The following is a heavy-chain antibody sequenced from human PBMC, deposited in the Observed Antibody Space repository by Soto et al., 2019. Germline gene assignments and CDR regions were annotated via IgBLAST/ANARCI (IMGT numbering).Heavy chain of an antibody. D-gene: IGHD3-16*01. V-gene: IGHV1-2*02. CDR2: INTDSGDT. CDR1: GYTFSAYY. J-gene: IGHJ4*02. Sequence: QVQLVQSGAEVRKPGGSVKVSCKASGYTFSAYYMYWVRQTPRHGLEWMGGINTDSGDTHYAQKFQGRVTMTRDTSIGTAYRELTSLTSDDTAVYYCARDPIGGGAPYYFDFWGRGTLVTVSS. CDR3: ARDPIGGGAPYYFDF.